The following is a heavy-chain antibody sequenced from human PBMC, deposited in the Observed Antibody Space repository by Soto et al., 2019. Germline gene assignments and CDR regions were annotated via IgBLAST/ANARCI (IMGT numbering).Heavy chain of an antibody. Sequence: QVQLVQSGAEVKKPGSSVKVSCKASGGTFSSYAISWLRQAPGPGLEWMGGIIPIFRTADYAQKFQGRVTITADESTSTAYMEVSSLRSEDTPLYYCATHTVVTPGNYYYGMDVWGQGTTVTVSS. J-gene: IGHJ6*02. CDR3: ATHTVVTPGNYYYGMDV. CDR1: GGTFSSYA. D-gene: IGHD2-21*02. CDR2: IIPIFRTA. V-gene: IGHV1-69*12.